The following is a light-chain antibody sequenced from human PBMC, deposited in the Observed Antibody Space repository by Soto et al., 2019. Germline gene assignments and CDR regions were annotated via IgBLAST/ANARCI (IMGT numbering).Light chain of an antibody. J-gene: IGKJ4*01. Sequence: EVVLPQSPGTLSLSPGDRAALSCRASQSVSSSQLAWFQQKPGQAPKLLIYAASWRAAGIPDRFSGSGSGTDFTLTISRLEPADFAVYYCQQYASAPHTFGGGTKVDIK. CDR3: QQYASAPHT. CDR2: AAS. V-gene: IGKV3-20*01. CDR1: QSVSSSQ.